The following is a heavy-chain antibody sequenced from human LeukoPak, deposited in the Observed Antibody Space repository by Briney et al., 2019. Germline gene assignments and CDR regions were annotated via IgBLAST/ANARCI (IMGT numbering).Heavy chain of an antibody. J-gene: IGHJ4*02. CDR2: INGSGGTT. Sequence: PGGSLRLSCAASGFTFSNYAMSWVRQAPGKGLEWVSAINGSGGTTYYADSVKGRFIISRDNSKNTLFLQMNSLRAEDMAVYYCAKDQIYFYDSSGYSYADYWGQGTLVTVSS. CDR3: AKDQIYFYDSSGYSYADY. V-gene: IGHV3-23*01. D-gene: IGHD3-22*01. CDR1: GFTFSNYA.